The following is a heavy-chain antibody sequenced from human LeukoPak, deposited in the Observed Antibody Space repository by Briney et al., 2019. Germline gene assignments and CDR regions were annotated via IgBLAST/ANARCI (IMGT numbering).Heavy chain of an antibody. CDR1: GGSISSYY. V-gene: IGHV4-59*01. Sequence: PSETLSLTCTVSGGSISSYYWSWIRQPPGKGLEWIGYIYYSGSTNYNPSLKSRVTISVDTSKNQLSLKLSSVTAADTAVYYCARVRDYGGLDYWGQGTLVTVSS. D-gene: IGHD4-23*01. CDR2: IYYSGST. CDR3: ARVRDYGGLDY. J-gene: IGHJ4*02.